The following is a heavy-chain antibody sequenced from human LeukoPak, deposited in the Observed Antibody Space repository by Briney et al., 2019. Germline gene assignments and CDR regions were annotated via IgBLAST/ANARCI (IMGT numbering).Heavy chain of an antibody. D-gene: IGHD3-10*01. CDR3: AKDDAWLRFGE. Sequence: GGSLRLSCAASGFTFSNHGMNWVRQAPGKGLEWDSGISPSGDITYYADSVKGRFTISRDNSKNMVYLQVISLTAEDTSVYYCAKDDAWLRFGEWSQGTLVTVSS. CDR1: GFTFSNHG. J-gene: IGHJ4*02. V-gene: IGHV3-23*01. CDR2: ISPSGDIT.